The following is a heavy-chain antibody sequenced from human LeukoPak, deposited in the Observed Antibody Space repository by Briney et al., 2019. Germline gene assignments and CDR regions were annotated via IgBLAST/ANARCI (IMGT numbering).Heavy chain of an antibody. CDR3: AGGSYYGSGSRPGYIEH. CDR1: GFSLNNNY. D-gene: IGHD3-10*01. CDR2: MDNFGYK. V-gene: IGHV3-53*01. Sequence: GGSLRLSCAASGFSLNNNYMNWVRQATGKWLEWVSLMDNFGYKHYADSVVGRVTISRDSSRNTVYLQLNSLRAEDTAVYYCAGGSYYGSGSRPGYIEHWGQGTLVTVSS. J-gene: IGHJ4*02.